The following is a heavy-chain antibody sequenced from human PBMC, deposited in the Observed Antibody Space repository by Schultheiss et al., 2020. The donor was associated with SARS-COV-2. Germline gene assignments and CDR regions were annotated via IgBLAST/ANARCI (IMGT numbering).Heavy chain of an antibody. CDR2: ISGSGGST. Sequence: GGSLRLSCAASGFIFSSYAMHWVRQAPGKVLEWVSAISGSGGSTYYADSVKGRFTISRDNSKNTLYLQMNSLRAEDTAVYYCAKGSGWDAPWDYWGQGTLVTVSS. D-gene: IGHD6-19*01. V-gene: IGHV3-23*01. J-gene: IGHJ4*02. CDR1: GFIFSSYA. CDR3: AKGSGWDAPWDY.